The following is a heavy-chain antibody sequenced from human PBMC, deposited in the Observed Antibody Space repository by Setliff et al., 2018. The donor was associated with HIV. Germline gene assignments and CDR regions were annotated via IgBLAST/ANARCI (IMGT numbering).Heavy chain of an antibody. CDR2: INHSGST. V-gene: IGHV4-34*01. J-gene: IGHJ5*02. CDR1: GGSFSGYY. D-gene: IGHD3-22*01. CDR3: ASRIYYYDESRVLREEGFVP. Sequence: SETLSLTCAVYGGSFSGYYWSWIRQPPGKGLEWIGEINHSGSTNYNPSLKSRVTISVDTSKNQFSLTLTSVTAADTAMYYCASRIYYYDESRVLREEGFVPWGQGTLVTVSS.